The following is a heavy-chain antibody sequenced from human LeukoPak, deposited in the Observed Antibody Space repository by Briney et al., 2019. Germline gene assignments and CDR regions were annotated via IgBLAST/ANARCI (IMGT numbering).Heavy chain of an antibody. Sequence: ASVKVSCKASGYTFTSYDINWVRQATGQGLEWMGWMNPNSGNTDYAQKCQGRVTMTRNTSISTAYMELSSLRSEDTAVYYCARGRSSSWLLFDYWGQGILVTVSS. V-gene: IGHV1-8*01. D-gene: IGHD6-13*01. CDR3: ARGRSSSWLLFDY. J-gene: IGHJ4*02. CDR2: MNPNSGNT. CDR1: GYTFTSYD.